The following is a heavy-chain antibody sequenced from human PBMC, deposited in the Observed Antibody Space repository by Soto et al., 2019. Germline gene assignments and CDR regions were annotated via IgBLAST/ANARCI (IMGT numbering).Heavy chain of an antibody. CDR3: ARAARETYYYGSGSYYSPMDV. V-gene: IGHV5-51*01. D-gene: IGHD3-10*01. CDR1: GYIFNIYW. Sequence: GESLKISCEASGYIFNIYWIGWVRQMPGKGLEWMGVIYPGDSDTRYSPSFQGQVTISADKSISTAYLQWSSLKASDTAMYYCARAARETYYYGSGSYYSPMDVWGQGTTVTVSS. J-gene: IGHJ6*02. CDR2: IYPGDSDT.